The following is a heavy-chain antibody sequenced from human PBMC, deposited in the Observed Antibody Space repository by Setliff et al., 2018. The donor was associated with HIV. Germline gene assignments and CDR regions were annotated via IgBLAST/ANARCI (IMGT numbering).Heavy chain of an antibody. CDR2: ISGSGGTT. J-gene: IGHJ5*02. CDR3: AKAQWLLSHWGFDP. V-gene: IGHV3-23*01. Sequence: PGGSLRLSCAASGFTFSIYAMSWVRQAPGKGLEWVSGISGSGGTTNYADSVKGRFTISRDNSKNTLYLQMNSLRAEDTAVYYCAKAQWLLSHWGFDPWGQGTLVTVSS. CDR1: GFTFSIYA. D-gene: IGHD3-3*01.